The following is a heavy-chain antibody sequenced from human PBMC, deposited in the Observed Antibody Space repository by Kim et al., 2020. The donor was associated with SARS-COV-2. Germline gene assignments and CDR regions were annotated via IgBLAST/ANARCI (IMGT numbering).Heavy chain of an antibody. CDR3: ARDLWAAGYNWFDP. V-gene: IGHV4-59*01. D-gene: IGHD6-13*01. Sequence: SETLSLTCTVSGGSISSYYWSWIRQPPGKGLEWIGYIYYSGSNNYNPSLKSRVTISVDTSKNQFSLKLSSVTAADTAVYYCARDLWAAGYNWFDPWGQGTLVTVSS. J-gene: IGHJ5*02. CDR2: IYYSGSN. CDR1: GGSISSYY.